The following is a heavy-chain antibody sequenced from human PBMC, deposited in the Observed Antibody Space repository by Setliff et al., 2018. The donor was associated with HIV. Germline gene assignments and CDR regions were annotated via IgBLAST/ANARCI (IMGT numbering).Heavy chain of an antibody. D-gene: IGHD2-15*01. CDR1: GYTFTSYY. V-gene: IGHV1-69-2*01. Sequence: ASVKVSCKASGYTFTSYYMHWVRQAPGQGLEWMGRVDPEDGETIYAEKFQGRVTITADTSTDTAYMELSSLRSEDTAVYYCATFRYCSGGSCPPFDYWGQGTLVTVSS. CDR2: VDPEDGET. CDR3: ATFRYCSGGSCPPFDY. J-gene: IGHJ4*02.